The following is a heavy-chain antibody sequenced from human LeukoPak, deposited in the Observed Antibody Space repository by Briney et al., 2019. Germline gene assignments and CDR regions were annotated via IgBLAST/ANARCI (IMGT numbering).Heavy chain of an antibody. Sequence: PETLSLTCAVYGGSFSGYYWSWIRQPPGKGLEWIGEINHSGSTNYNPSLKSRVTISVDTSKNQFSLKLSSVTAADTAVYYCARGYNWNYAPAFDIWGQGTMVTVSS. D-gene: IGHD1-1*01. CDR3: ARGYNWNYAPAFDI. J-gene: IGHJ3*02. V-gene: IGHV4-34*01. CDR2: INHSGST. CDR1: GGSFSGYY.